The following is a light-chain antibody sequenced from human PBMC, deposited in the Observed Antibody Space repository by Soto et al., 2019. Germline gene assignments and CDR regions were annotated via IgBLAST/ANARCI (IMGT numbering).Light chain of an antibody. Sequence: DIQLTQSPSSLSASVGDRVTITCRASQGISSYLAWYQQKPGKAPKLLIYSASTLQSGVPSRFSGSGSGTDFTLTISSRQPQDFATYYCQHLNSYPPMYTFGQGTKLEIK. V-gene: IGKV1-9*01. CDR3: QHLNSYPPMYT. J-gene: IGKJ2*01. CDR2: SAS. CDR1: QGISSY.